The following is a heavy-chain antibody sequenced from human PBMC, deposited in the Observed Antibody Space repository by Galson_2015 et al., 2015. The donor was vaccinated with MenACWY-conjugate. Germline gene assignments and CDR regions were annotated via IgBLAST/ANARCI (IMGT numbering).Heavy chain of an antibody. J-gene: IGHJ3*01. CDR2: IDYDGNNE. CDR1: GFTFSDHD. Sequence: SLRLSCAASGFTFSDHDIHWVRQAPGKGLEWVALIDYDGNNEYYVHSVKGRFAISRDSSQNTVTLEMNNLSPADTAVYYSARFWPGYGVLRAFDVWGPGTMVTVSS. D-gene: IGHD5-12*01. CDR3: ARFWPGYGVLRAFDV. V-gene: IGHV3-30*12.